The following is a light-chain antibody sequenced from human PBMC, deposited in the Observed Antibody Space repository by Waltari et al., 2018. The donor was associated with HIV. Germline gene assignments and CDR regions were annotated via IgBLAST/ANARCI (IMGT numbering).Light chain of an antibody. J-gene: IGLJ2*01. CDR2: DVS. CDR3: CSYAGSSTLL. Sequence: QSALTQPASVSGSPGPSLTLSCTGTSSDFGGYNYVSWYQQHPGKAPKLMIYDVSKRPSGVSNRFSGSKSGNTASLTISGLQAEDEADYYCCSYAGSSTLLFGGGTSLTVL. CDR1: SSDFGGYNY. V-gene: IGLV2-23*02.